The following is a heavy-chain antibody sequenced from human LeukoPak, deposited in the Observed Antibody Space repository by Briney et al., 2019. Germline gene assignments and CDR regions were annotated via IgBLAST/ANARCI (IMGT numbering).Heavy chain of an antibody. Sequence: ASVKVSCKASGCTFTSYGISWVRQAPGQGLEWMGWISAYNGNTNYAQKLQGRVTMTTDTSTSTAYMELRSLRSDDTAVYYCARSYGDYYYYYMDVWGKGTTVTVSS. J-gene: IGHJ6*03. CDR1: GCTFTSYG. D-gene: IGHD4-17*01. V-gene: IGHV1-18*01. CDR2: ISAYNGNT. CDR3: ARSYGDYYYYYMDV.